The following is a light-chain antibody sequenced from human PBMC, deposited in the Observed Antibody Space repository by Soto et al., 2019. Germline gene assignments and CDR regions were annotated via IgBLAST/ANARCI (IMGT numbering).Light chain of an antibody. CDR2: EVS. CDR1: SSDVGGYNY. Sequence: QSALTEPACVSVSPGQSITVSCTGTSSDVGGYNYVSWYQQHPGKAPKLMIYEVSNRPSGVSNRFSGSKSGNTASLTISGLQAEDEADYYCSSYTSSSTLLFGGGTKVTVL. J-gene: IGLJ2*01. V-gene: IGLV2-14*01. CDR3: SSYTSSSTLL.